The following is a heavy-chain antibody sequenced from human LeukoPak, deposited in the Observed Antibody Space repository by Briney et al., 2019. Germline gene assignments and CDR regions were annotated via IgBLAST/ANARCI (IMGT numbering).Heavy chain of an antibody. D-gene: IGHD3-16*01. J-gene: IGHJ5*02. Sequence: GGSLRLSCAASGFTFSSYWMSWVRQAPGKGLEWVANIKQDGSEKQYVDSVKGRFAISRDNAENSLYLQMNSLKAEDTAVYYCGRQQRRGSWFDPWGQGTLVTVSS. CDR2: IKQDGSEK. V-gene: IGHV3-7*02. CDR3: GRQQRRGSWFDP. CDR1: GFTFSSYW.